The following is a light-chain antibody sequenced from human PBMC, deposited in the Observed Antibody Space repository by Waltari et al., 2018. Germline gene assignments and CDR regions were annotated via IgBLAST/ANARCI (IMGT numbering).Light chain of an antibody. CDR1: QSVFYNSNNKNY. V-gene: IGKV4-1*01. CDR2: WAS. CDR3: QQHYDTPLT. Sequence: DIVMTQSPDSLAVSLGERATINSKSSQSVFYNSNNKNYLAWYQHKPGQPPKLLIYWASTRESGVPDRFSGSGSGTDFTLTISSLQAEDVAVYYCQQHYDTPLTFGPGTKVDVK. J-gene: IGKJ3*01.